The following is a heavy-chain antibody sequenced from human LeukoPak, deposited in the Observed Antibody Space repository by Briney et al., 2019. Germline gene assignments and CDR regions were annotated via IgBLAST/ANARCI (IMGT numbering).Heavy chain of an antibody. Sequence: GGSLRLSCAASGFTFSDYYMSWIRQAPGKGLEWVSYISSSGSTIYYADSVKDRFTISRDNAKNSLYLQMNSLRAEDTAVYYCASLAPYGSYDAFDIWGQGTMVTVSS. J-gene: IGHJ3*02. CDR2: ISSSGSTI. D-gene: IGHD1-26*01. CDR3: ASLAPYGSYDAFDI. CDR1: GFTFSDYY. V-gene: IGHV3-11*01.